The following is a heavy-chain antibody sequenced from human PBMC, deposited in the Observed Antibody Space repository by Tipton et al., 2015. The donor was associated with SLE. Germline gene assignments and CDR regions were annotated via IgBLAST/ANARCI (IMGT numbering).Heavy chain of an antibody. J-gene: IGHJ6*02. CDR3: ARDLIAAPGGYGMDV. CDR2: ISCDGSNK. D-gene: IGHD6-13*01. Sequence: RSLRLSCAASGFTFSSYAIHWVRQSPGKGLEWVAIISCDGSNKYYADSVKGRFTISRDNSKNTLYLQMNSLRAEDTAVYYCARDLIAAPGGYGMDVWGQGTTVTVSS. V-gene: IGHV3-30*04. CDR1: GFTFSSYA.